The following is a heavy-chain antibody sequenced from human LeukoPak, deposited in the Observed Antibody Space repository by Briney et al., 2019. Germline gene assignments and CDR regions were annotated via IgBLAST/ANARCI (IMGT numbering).Heavy chain of an antibody. CDR2: ISWDGVST. Sequence: GGSLRLSCEAFGFTFNGYTMHWVRQAPGKGLEWVSLISWDGVSTSHADSVKGRFTISRDNSKNSLYLQMNSLRSEDTALYYCARDLHGGIDYWGQGTLVTVSS. CDR1: GFTFNGYT. V-gene: IGHV3-43*01. J-gene: IGHJ4*02. CDR3: ARDLHGGIDY.